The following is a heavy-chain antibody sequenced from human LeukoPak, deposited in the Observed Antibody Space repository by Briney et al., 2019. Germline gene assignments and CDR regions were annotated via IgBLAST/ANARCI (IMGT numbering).Heavy chain of an antibody. CDR2: ISGSGGST. CDR3: AIPPPSYYDFWSGYYTFDY. Sequence: PGGSLRLSCAASGFTFSSYAMSWVRQAPGKGLEWVSAISGSGGSTYYADSVKGRFTISRDNSKNTLYLQMNSLRAEDTAVYYCAIPPPSYYDFWSGYYTFDYWGQGTLVTASS. CDR1: GFTFSSYA. D-gene: IGHD3-3*01. J-gene: IGHJ4*02. V-gene: IGHV3-23*01.